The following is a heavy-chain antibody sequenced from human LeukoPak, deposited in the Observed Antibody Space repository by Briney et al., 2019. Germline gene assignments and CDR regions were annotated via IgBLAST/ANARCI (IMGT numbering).Heavy chain of an antibody. V-gene: IGHV1-69*06. Sequence: SVKVSCKASGGTLSSYAISWVRQAPGQGLEWMGGIIPIFGTANYAQKFQGRVTITADKSTSTAYMELSSLRSEDTAVYYCARGDITMVRGVIIPSRFDPWGQGTLVTVSS. CDR3: ARGDITMVRGVIIPSRFDP. CDR1: GGTLSSYA. J-gene: IGHJ5*02. D-gene: IGHD3-10*01. CDR2: IIPIFGTA.